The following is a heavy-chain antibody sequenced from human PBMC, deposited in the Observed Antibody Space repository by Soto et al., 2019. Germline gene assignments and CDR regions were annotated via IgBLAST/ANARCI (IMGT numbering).Heavy chain of an antibody. CDR3: ARQEYDILTGYKTNWFDP. J-gene: IGHJ5*02. V-gene: IGHV5-51*01. D-gene: IGHD3-9*01. Sequence: PGESLKISCKGSGYSFTSYWIGWVRQMPGKGLEWMGIIYPGDSDTRYSPSFQGQVTISADKSISTAYLQWSSLKASDTAMYYCARQEYDILTGYKTNWFDPWGQGTLVTVSS. CDR1: GYSFTSYW. CDR2: IYPGDSDT.